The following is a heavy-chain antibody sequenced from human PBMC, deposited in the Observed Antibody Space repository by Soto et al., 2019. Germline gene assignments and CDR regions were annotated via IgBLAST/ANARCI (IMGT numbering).Heavy chain of an antibody. CDR1: RGSISSSNW. CDR2: INESGST. Sequence: QVHLQESGPGLVKPSGTLSLTCSVSRGSISSSNWWTWVRQSPGKGLEWIGEINESGSTTYNPSRKSRLTISVDKSKNLFSLKLRSVTAADTAVYYCARARHYTNRLTCWFDPWGQGTLVTVAS. J-gene: IGHJ5*02. V-gene: IGHV4-4*02. CDR3: ARARHYTNRLTCWFDP. D-gene: IGHD4-4*01.